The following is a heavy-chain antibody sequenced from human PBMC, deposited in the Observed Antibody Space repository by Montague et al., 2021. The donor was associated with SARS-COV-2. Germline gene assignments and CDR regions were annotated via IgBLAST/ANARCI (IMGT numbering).Heavy chain of an antibody. CDR2: IYYSGST. Sequence: SETLSLTCTVSGGAISSSSYYWGWIRQPPGKGLEWIGSIYYSGSTYYXPSLKSRVTIPVDTSKNQFSLKLSSVTAADTAVYYCARDTRITMLVVVNRYGMDVWGQGTTVTVSS. J-gene: IGHJ6*02. D-gene: IGHD3-22*01. CDR3: ARDTRITMLVVVNRYGMDV. V-gene: IGHV4-39*07. CDR1: GGAISSSSYY.